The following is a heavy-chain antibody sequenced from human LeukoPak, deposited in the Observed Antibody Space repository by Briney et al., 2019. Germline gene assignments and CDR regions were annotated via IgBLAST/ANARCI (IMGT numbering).Heavy chain of an antibody. Sequence: GRSLRLSCAASGFTFSSYGMHWVRQAPGKGLEWVAVIWYDGSNKYYGDSVEGRFTISRDNSKNTLYLQMNSLRAEDTAVYYCARGWYSSSSADYWGQGTLVTVSS. J-gene: IGHJ4*02. D-gene: IGHD6-6*01. CDR3: ARGWYSSSSADY. CDR2: IWYDGSNK. CDR1: GFTFSSYG. V-gene: IGHV3-33*01.